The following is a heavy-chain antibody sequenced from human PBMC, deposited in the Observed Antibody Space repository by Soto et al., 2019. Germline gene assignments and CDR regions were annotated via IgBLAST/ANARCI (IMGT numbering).Heavy chain of an antibody. CDR2: IFYSGTT. CDR3: XXXXGXYKNYFDY. D-gene: IGHD4-17*01. V-gene: IGHV4-39*01. Sequence: QLQLQESGPGLVKPSETLSLTCTVTGGSISRSHNFWGWIRQPPGKGLELIGSIFYSGTTYNNPSLNSRVTLSVDTSKNQFSLKLXSXXXXXXXXXXXXXXXGXYKNYFDYWGQGTLVTVSS. J-gene: IGHJ4*02. CDR1: GGSISRSHNF.